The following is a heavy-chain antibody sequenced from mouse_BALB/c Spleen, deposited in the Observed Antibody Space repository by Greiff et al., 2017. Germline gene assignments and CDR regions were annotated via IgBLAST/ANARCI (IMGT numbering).Heavy chain of an antibody. CDR1: GYSITSDYA. Sequence: EVKLQESGPGLVKPSQSLSLTCTVTGYSITSDYAWNWIRQFPGNKLEWMGYISYSGSTSYNPSLKSRISITRDTSKNQFFLQLNSVTTEDTATYYCARYDYEGPFDYWGQGTTLTVSS. J-gene: IGHJ2*01. CDR2: ISYSGST. D-gene: IGHD2-4*01. CDR3: ARYDYEGPFDY. V-gene: IGHV3-2*02.